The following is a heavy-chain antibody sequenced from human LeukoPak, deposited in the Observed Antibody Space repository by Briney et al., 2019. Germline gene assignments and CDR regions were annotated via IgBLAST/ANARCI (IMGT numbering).Heavy chain of an antibody. D-gene: IGHD5-18*01. CDR1: GGSFSGYY. V-gene: IGHV4-34*01. Sequence: SETLSLTCAVYGGSFSGYYWSWIRQPPGKGLEWIGEINHSGSTNYNPSLKSRVTISVDTSKNQFSLKLSSVTAADTAVYYCARDLGYSYGYYWGQGTLVTVSS. CDR2: INHSGST. CDR3: ARDLGYSYGYY. J-gene: IGHJ4*02.